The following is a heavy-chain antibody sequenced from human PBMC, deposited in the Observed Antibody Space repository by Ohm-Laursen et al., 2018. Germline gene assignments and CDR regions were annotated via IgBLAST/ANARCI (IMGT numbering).Heavy chain of an antibody. V-gene: IGHV3-30*18. D-gene: IGHD3-10*01. Sequence: SLRLSCAASGFTFSDYYMSWIRQAPGKGLEWVAVISYDGSNKYYADSVKGRFTISRDNSKNTLYLQMNSLRAEDTAVYYCAKASYGSGSSNGMDVWGQGTTVTVSS. CDR1: GFTFSDYY. CDR2: ISYDGSNK. J-gene: IGHJ6*02. CDR3: AKASYGSGSSNGMDV.